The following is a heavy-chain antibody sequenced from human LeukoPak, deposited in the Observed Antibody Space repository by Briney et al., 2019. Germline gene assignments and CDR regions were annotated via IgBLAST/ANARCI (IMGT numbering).Heavy chain of an antibody. J-gene: IGHJ6*03. Sequence: PSETLSLTCTVSGGSISSSGYYWGWIRQPPGKGLEWIGSIYYSGSTNYNPSLKSRVTISVDTSKNQFSLKLSSVTAADTAVYYCARAKQGDCSSTSCYFGYYYYYMDVWGKGTTVTVSS. V-gene: IGHV4-39*07. CDR3: ARAKQGDCSSTSCYFGYYYYYMDV. CDR1: GGSISSSGYY. D-gene: IGHD2-2*01. CDR2: IYYSGST.